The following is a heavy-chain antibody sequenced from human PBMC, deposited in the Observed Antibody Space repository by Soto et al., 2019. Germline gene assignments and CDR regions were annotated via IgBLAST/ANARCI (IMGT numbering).Heavy chain of an antibody. J-gene: IGHJ5*02. V-gene: IGHV4-34*01. CDR3: ARGVRITMIVVVITTDDWFDP. CDR2: INHSGST. CDR1: GGSFSGYY. D-gene: IGHD3-22*01. Sequence: SETLSLTCAVYGGSFSGYYWSWIRQPPGKGLEWIGEINHSGSTNYNPSLKSRVTISVDTSENQFSLKLSSVTAADTAVYYCARGVRITMIVVVITTDDWFDPWGQGTLVTVSS.